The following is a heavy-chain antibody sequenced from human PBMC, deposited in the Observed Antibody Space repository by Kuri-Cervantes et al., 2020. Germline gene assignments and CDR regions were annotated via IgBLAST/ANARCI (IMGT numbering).Heavy chain of an antibody. V-gene: IGHV3-11*04. D-gene: IGHD5-12*01. CDR2: ISSSSSTI. CDR3: ARCGSHWYFDL. CDR1: GGSFSGYY. Sequence: GGSLRLSCAVYGGSFSGYYWSWIRQPPGKGLEWVSYISSSSSTIYYADSVKGRFTISRDNAKNSLYLQMNSLRAEDTAVYYCARCGSHWYFDLWGRGTLVTVSS. J-gene: IGHJ2*01.